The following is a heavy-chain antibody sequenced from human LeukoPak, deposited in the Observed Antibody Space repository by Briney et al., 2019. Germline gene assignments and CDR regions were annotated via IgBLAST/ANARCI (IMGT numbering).Heavy chain of an antibody. J-gene: IGHJ6*03. CDR1: GGTFSSYA. CDR3: ARGPVIPAAKSYYYMDV. CDR2: IIPIFGTA. V-gene: IGHV1-69*05. Sequence: ASVKVSCKASGGTFSSYAISWVRQAPGQGLEWMGGIIPIFGTANYAQKFQGRVTITTDESTSTAYMELSSLRSEDTAVYYCARGPVIPAAKSYYYMDVWGKGTTVTVSS. D-gene: IGHD2-2*01.